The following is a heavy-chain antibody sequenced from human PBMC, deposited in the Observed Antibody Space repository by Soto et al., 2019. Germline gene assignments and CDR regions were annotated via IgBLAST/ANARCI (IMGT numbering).Heavy chain of an antibody. V-gene: IGHV4-34*10. D-gene: IGHD4-17*01. CDR3: ARYDFGIFDY. CDR1: GGSFSGYY. CDR2: IYHSETT. J-gene: IGHJ4*01. Sequence: SETLSLTCAVYGGSFSGYYWSWIRQPPGKGLEWIGEIYHSETTNYNPSLKSRVTLSMDKSKNQFSLMLTSVTAADTAVYFCARYDFGIFDYWGHGILVTVSS.